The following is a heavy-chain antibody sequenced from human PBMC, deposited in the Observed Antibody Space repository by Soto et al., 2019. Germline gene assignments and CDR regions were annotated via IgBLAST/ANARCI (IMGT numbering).Heavy chain of an antibody. CDR2: IYSGGST. V-gene: IGHV3-53*01. CDR3: ARDFWRY. D-gene: IGHD3-3*01. J-gene: IGHJ4*02. CDR1: GFTFSSYS. Sequence: GGSLRLSCAASGFTFSSYSMNWVRQAPGKGLEWVSVIYSGGSTYYADSVKGRFTISRDNSKNTLYLQMNSLRAEDTAVYYCARDFWRYWGQGTLVTVSS.